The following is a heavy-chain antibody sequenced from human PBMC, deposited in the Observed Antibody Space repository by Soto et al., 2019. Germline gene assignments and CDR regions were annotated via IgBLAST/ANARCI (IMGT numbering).Heavy chain of an antibody. CDR1: GGSFSGYY. D-gene: IGHD1-26*01. J-gene: IGHJ5*02. CDR2: IKHSGST. V-gene: IGHV4-34*01. Sequence: QVQLQQWGAGLLKPSETLSLTCAVYGGSFSGYYWSWIRQPPGKGLEWIGEIKHSGSTNYNPSLKIRVTISVDTSKNQFSLKLSSVTAADTAVYYGARAPSVGNWFDPWGQGTLVTVSS. CDR3: ARAPSVGNWFDP.